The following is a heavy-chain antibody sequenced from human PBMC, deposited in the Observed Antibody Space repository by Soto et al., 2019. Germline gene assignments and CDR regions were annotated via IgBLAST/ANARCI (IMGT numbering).Heavy chain of an antibody. V-gene: IGHV3-23*01. CDR3: AKGSTYITIFGVVFFDY. CDR2: ISGSGGST. D-gene: IGHD3-3*01. Sequence: GGSLILSCAASGFTFSSYSMSWVRQAPGEGLEWVSAISGSGGSTYYADSVKGRFTISRDNSKNTLYLQMNSLRAEDTAVYYCAKGSTYITIFGVVFFDYWGQGTLVTVSS. J-gene: IGHJ4*02. CDR1: GFTFSSYS.